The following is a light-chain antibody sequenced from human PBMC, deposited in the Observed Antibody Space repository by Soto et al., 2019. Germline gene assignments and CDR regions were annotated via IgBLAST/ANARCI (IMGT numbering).Light chain of an antibody. V-gene: IGKV1-9*01. CDR1: QSISSN. Sequence: IQLTQSPSSLSASVGDRVTITCRASQSISSNLAWYQQKPGNAPQLLIYAASTLRSGVPSRFSGGGSGTDFTLTISSLQPEDFATYYCQQLNSYPLSFGQGTRLEIK. CDR3: QQLNSYPLS. J-gene: IGKJ5*01. CDR2: AAS.